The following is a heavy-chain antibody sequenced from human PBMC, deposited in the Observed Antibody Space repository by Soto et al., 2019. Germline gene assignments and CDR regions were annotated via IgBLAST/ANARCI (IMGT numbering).Heavy chain of an antibody. CDR3: ASHLVMTGTRGFDH. J-gene: IGHJ4*02. CDR1: SGSISSSNW. CDR2: IAHTENT. V-gene: IGHV4-4*02. D-gene: IGHD3-9*01. Sequence: QVQLQESGPGLVKPSGTLSLTCAVSSGSISSSNWWSWVRQPPGKGLEWIGEIAHTENTHYNPSLKSRVTISVDKSKNQFSLRLTSVTAADTAVYYCASHLVMTGTRGFDHWGQGTLVTVSS.